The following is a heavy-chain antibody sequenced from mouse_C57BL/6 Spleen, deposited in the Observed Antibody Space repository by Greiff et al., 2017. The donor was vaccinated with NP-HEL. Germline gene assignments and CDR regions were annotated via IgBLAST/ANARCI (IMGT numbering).Heavy chain of an antibody. CDR2: ISYDGSN. Sequence: DVKLQESGPGLVKPSQSLSLTCSVTGYSITSGYYWNWIRQFPGNKLEWMGYISYDGSNNYNPSLKNRISITRDTSKNQFFLKLNSVTTEDTATYYCARDRYYGSSSAWFAYWGQGTLVTVSA. CDR3: ARDRYYGSSSAWFAY. J-gene: IGHJ3*01. D-gene: IGHD1-1*01. CDR1: GYSITSGYY. V-gene: IGHV3-6*01.